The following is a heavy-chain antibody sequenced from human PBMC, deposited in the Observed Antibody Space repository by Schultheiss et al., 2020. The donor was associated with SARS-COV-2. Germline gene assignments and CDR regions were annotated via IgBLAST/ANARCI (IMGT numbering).Heavy chain of an antibody. CDR3: ARDYGSGMDV. D-gene: IGHD3-16*01. Sequence: GGSLRLSCAASGFTFSDYYMSWIRQAPGKGLVWVAVISYDGSNKYHADSVKGRFTISRDNSKNTMYLQMNSLRVEDTALYYCARDYGSGMDVWGQGTTVTVSS. CDR2: ISYDGSNK. J-gene: IGHJ6*02. CDR1: GFTFSDYY. V-gene: IGHV3-30*03.